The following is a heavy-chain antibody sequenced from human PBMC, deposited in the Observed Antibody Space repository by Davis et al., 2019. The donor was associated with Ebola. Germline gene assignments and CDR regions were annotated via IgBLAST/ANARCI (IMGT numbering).Heavy chain of an antibody. V-gene: IGHV1-46*01. Sequence: DNVSCLACLYTFTSYYMHWLRQAHGQGLEWRVIINLRGGMKSYPDNFQGRVTMTRNTSTSTIYMELSSLRSGDTAVYYCAINKVMITFGVVIPYYFDYWGQGTLVTVSS. J-gene: IGHJ4*02. D-gene: IGHD3-16*02. CDR1: LYTFTSYY. CDR3: AINKVMITFGVVIPYYFDY. CDR2: INLRGGMK.